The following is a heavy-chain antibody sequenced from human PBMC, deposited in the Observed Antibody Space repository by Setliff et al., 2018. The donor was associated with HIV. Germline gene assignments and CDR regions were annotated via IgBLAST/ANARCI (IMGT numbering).Heavy chain of an antibody. D-gene: IGHD3-22*01. V-gene: IGHV3-23*01. J-gene: IGHJ4*02. CDR2: ITANDGNS. CDR1: GFTFSSYA. CDR3: AKDRGSNPYDPIDY. Sequence: GGSLRLSCAASGFTFSSYAMSWVRQAPGSGLEWVSGITANDGNSYYADSVKGRFTISKDISKNTLYLQMNSLRAEDTAVYYCAKDRGSNPYDPIDYWGQGTLVTVSS.